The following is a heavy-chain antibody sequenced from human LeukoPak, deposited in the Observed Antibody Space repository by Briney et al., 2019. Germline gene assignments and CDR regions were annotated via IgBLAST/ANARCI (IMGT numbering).Heavy chain of an antibody. V-gene: IGHV1-18*01. D-gene: IGHD3-10*01. CDR2: ISAYNGNT. CDR3: ASDSAVHYGSGSPFVY. CDR1: GYTFTTYG. J-gene: IGHJ4*02. Sequence: GASVKLSCKASGYTFTTYGISWVRQAPGQGLEWMGWISAYNGNTNYAQKFQGRVTMTTDTSTSTAYMELRGLTSDDTAVYHCASDSAVHYGSGSPFVYWGQGTLVTVSS.